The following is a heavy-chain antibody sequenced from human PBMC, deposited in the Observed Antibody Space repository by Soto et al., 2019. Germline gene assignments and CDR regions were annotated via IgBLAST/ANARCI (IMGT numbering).Heavy chain of an antibody. J-gene: IGHJ5*02. V-gene: IGHV4-34*01. CDR2: INHSGST. CDR1: GGSFSGYY. Sequence: PSETLSLTCAVYGGSFSGYYWSWIRQPPGKGLEWIGEINHSGSTNYNPSLKSRVTISVDTSKNQFSLKLSSVTAADTAVYYCARVRYCSSTSCYGDLRRYGVGWFDPWGQGTLVTVSS. D-gene: IGHD2-2*01. CDR3: ARVRYCSSTSCYGDLRRYGVGWFDP.